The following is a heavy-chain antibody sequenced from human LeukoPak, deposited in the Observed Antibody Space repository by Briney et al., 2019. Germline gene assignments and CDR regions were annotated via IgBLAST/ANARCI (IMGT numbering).Heavy chain of an antibody. CDR3: ERGRDGYIRDFDS. V-gene: IGHV4-59*01. Sequence: KASETLSLTCNVSGVSISRYYWSWIRQPPGKGLEWIAYVYASGETDYNPSLKNRVTITVNTSHNQFPPKPSSLTTADTASYYFERGRDGYIRDFDSWSQGTLVTVSS. CDR2: VYASGET. J-gene: IGHJ4*02. D-gene: IGHD5-24*01. CDR1: GVSISRYY.